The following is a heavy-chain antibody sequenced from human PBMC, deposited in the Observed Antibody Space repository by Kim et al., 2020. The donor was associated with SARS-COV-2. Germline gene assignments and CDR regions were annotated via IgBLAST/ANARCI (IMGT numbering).Heavy chain of an antibody. CDR1: GGSISSSSYY. D-gene: IGHD3-10*01. Sequence: SETLSLTCTVSGGSISSSSYYWGWIRQPPGKGLEWIGSIYYSGSTYYNPSLKSRVTISVDTSKNQFSLKLSSVTAADTAVYYCASLAAIHYYGSGQSATVMDVWGQGTTVTVSS. V-gene: IGHV4-39*01. J-gene: IGHJ6*02. CDR3: ASLAAIHYYGSGQSATVMDV. CDR2: IYYSGST.